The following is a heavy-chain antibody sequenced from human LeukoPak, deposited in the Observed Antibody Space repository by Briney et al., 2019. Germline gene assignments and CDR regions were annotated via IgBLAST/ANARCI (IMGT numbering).Heavy chain of an antibody. D-gene: IGHD6-6*01. V-gene: IGHV4-61*02. Sequence: SQTLSLTCTVSGSSISSGSYYWSWIRQPAGKGLEWIGRIYTSGSTNYNPSLKSRVTISVDTSKNQFSLKLSSVTAADTAVYYCARDPEKYSSSYYGMDVWGQGTTVTVSS. CDR1: GSSISSGSYY. CDR3: ARDPEKYSSSYYGMDV. J-gene: IGHJ6*02. CDR2: IYTSGST.